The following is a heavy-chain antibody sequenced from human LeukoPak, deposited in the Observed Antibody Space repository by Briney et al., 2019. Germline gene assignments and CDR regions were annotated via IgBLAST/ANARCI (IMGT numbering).Heavy chain of an antibody. D-gene: IGHD3-10*02. CDR1: GFPFSSYG. Sequence: GGTLRLSCAASGFPFSSYGMSWVRQAPGKGLEWVSAISGSDGRTYYADSVKGRFTISRDNAKNSLYLQMNSLRAEDTAVYYCAELGITMIGGVWGKGTTVTISS. V-gene: IGHV3-23*01. CDR3: AELGITMIGGV. CDR2: ISGSDGRT. J-gene: IGHJ6*04.